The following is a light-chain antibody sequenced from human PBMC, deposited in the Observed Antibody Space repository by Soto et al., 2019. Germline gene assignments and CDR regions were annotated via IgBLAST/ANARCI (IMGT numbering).Light chain of an antibody. CDR1: QRISNY. J-gene: IGKJ1*01. Sequence: DFQMTQSPSSLSASIGDRVTITCRASQRISNYLNWYQVKQGKAPRLLIYAASYLQSGVPSRFRGSGSGTDFILTITSLQPEDFATYYCQQSYNTFSWTFGQGTKVEIK. CDR2: AAS. CDR3: QQSYNTFSWT. V-gene: IGKV1-39*01.